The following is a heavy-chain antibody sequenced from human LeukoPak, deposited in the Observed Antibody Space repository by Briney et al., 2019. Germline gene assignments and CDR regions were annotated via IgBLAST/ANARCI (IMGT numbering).Heavy chain of an antibody. CDR1: GYTFTSYG. V-gene: IGHV1-18*01. CDR2: ISAYNGNT. D-gene: IGHD6-6*01. Sequence: ASVKVSCKASGYTFTSYGISWVRQAPGQGLEWMGWISAYNGNTNYAQKLQGRVTKTTDTSTSTAYMELRSLRPDDTAVYYCAGEIWYSSSSGAFDYWGQGTLVTVSS. CDR3: AGEIWYSSSSGAFDY. J-gene: IGHJ4*02.